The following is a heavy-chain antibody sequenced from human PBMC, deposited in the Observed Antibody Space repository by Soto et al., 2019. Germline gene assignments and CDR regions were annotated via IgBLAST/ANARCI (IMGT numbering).Heavy chain of an antibody. Sequence: PSETLSLTCAVSGGSISSGGYSWSWIRQPPGKGLEWIGYIYHSGSTYYNPSFKSRVTISVDRSKNQFSLKLSSVTAADTAVYYCARGNVVPLDYRGQGTLVTVSS. CDR2: IYHSGST. V-gene: IGHV4-30-2*01. CDR1: GGSISSGGYS. J-gene: IGHJ4*02. CDR3: ARGNVVPLDY. D-gene: IGHD2-21*01.